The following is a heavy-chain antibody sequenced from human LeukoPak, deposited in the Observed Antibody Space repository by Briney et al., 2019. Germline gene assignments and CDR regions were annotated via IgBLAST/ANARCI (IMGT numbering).Heavy chain of an antibody. Sequence: GGSLRLSCAASGFTFSSYWMHWVRQAPGKGLVWVSRINSDGSSTSYADSVKGRFTISRDNAKSTLYLQMNSLRAEDTAVYYCARFMNYYDSSGYYYVNFDYWGQGTLVTVYS. CDR1: GFTFSSYW. CDR3: ARFMNYYDSSGYYYVNFDY. D-gene: IGHD3-22*01. J-gene: IGHJ4*02. V-gene: IGHV3-74*01. CDR2: INSDGSST.